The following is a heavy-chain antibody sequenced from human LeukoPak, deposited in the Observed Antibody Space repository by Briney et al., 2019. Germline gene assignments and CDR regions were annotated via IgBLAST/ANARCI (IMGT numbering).Heavy chain of an antibody. CDR1: GGSISSYY. D-gene: IGHD3-22*01. J-gene: IGHJ3*02. V-gene: IGHV4-4*07. Sequence: PSETLSLTCTVSGGSISSYYWSWIRQPAGKGLEWIGRIYTSGSTNYNPSLKSRVTMSVDTSKNQFSLKLSSVTAADTAVYYCARDQYYYDSSDAFGIWGQGTMVTVSS. CDR3: ARDQYYYDSSDAFGI. CDR2: IYTSGST.